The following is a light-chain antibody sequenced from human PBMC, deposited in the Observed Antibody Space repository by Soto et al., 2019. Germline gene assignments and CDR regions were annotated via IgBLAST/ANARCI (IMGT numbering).Light chain of an antibody. CDR3: QQSYSTPIT. V-gene: IGKV1-39*01. J-gene: IGKJ5*01. Sequence: DIQMTQSPSSLSASVGDRFTITCRASQSISSSLNWYQQKPGKAPKLLIYAASTLQSGVPSRFSGSGSGTEFTLTISSLQPEDFATYYCQQSYSTPITFGQGTRLEIK. CDR2: AAS. CDR1: QSISSS.